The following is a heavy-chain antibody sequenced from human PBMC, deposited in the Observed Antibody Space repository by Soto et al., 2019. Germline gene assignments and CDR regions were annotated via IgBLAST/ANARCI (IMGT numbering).Heavy chain of an antibody. D-gene: IGHD1-7*01. CDR1: GFTFSSYS. CDR2: ISSGTSSI. CDR3: ASLPYPWYNWNYGSRMSV. V-gene: IGHV3-21*01. Sequence: GGALRLSCAASGFTFSSYSMNWVRQPPGKGLEWVSFISSGTSSIYYADSLKGRFTISRDNAKNSLYLQMNSLRAEDTAVYYCASLPYPWYNWNYGSRMSVWGQRSTVIVSS. J-gene: IGHJ6*02.